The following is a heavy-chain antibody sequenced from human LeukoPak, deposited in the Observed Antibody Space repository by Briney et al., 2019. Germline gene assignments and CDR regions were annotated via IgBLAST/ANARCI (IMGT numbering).Heavy chain of an antibody. D-gene: IGHD2-15*01. CDR3: ARDMAGIVVVVAPDV. J-gene: IGHJ6*02. CDR1: GFTFSSCA. V-gene: IGHV3-33*08. Sequence: GGSLRLSCAASGFTFSSCAMSWVRQAPGKGLEWVAVIWYDGSNKYYADSVKGRFTISRDNSKNTLYLQMNSLRAEDTAVYYCARDMAGIVVVVAPDVWGQGTTVTVSS. CDR2: IWYDGSNK.